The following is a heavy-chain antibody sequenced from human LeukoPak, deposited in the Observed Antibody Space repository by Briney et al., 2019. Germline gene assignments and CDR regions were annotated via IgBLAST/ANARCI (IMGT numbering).Heavy chain of an antibody. V-gene: IGHV3-23*01. CDR3: AKDLGASYYDSSGYNDAFDI. CDR1: GFTFSSSA. Sequence: GGSLRLSCAASGFTFSSSAMSWVRQAPGKGLEWVSTISGSDSSTHYADSVKGRFTISRDNSKNTLYLQMNSLRAEDTAVYYCAKDLGASYYDSSGYNDAFDIWGQGTMVTVSS. D-gene: IGHD3-22*01. J-gene: IGHJ3*02. CDR2: ISGSDSST.